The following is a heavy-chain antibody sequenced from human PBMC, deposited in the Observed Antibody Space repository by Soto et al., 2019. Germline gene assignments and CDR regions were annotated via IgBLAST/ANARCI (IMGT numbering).Heavy chain of an antibody. D-gene: IGHD6-13*01. V-gene: IGHV3-23*01. CDR1: GFSFSSYA. Sequence: GGSLRLSCAASGFSFSSYAMSWVRQAPGKGLEWVSAISGNGGSTYYADSVKGRFTISRDTSKNTLYLQMNSLRAEDTAVYYCAKDEKWSSSWYVYYYYGMDVWGQGTTVTVSS. J-gene: IGHJ6*02. CDR2: ISGNGGST. CDR3: AKDEKWSSSWYVYYYYGMDV.